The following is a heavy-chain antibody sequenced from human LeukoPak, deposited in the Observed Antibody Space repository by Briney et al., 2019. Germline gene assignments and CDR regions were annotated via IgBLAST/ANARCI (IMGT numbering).Heavy chain of an antibody. J-gene: IGHJ4*02. CDR1: GFTFSSYA. CDR3: AKAPVWFGEFHFDY. Sequence: GGSLRLSCAASGFTFSSYAMSWVRQAPGKGLEWVSAISGSGGSTYYADSVKGRFTISRDNPKNTLYLQMNSLRAEDTAVYYCAKAPVWFGEFHFDYWGQGTLVTVSS. D-gene: IGHD3-10*01. V-gene: IGHV3-23*01. CDR2: ISGSGGST.